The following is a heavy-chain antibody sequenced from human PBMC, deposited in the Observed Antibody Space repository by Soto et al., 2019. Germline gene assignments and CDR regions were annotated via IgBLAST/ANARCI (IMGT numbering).Heavy chain of an antibody. CDR2: ISYDGGNK. J-gene: IGHJ4*02. CDR1: GFTFSSYA. Sequence: VHLVESGGGVVQPGRSLRLACTASGFTFSSYALHWFRQAPGKGLEWVALISYDGGNKYNADSVKGRFSISRDNSKNTLYLQMNSLRTDDTAVYYCARGRRGLGVDSYYFDRWGQGTLVTVSS. D-gene: IGHD3-10*01. V-gene: IGHV3-30-3*01. CDR3: ARGRRGLGVDSYYFDR.